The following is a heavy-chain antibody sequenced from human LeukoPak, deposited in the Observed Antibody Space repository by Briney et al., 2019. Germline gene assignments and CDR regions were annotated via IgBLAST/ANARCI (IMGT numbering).Heavy chain of an antibody. J-gene: IGHJ4*02. Sequence: PGGSLRLSCAASGFTFTSYAMTWVRLAPXXGXEWVSGISISGRNAYYADSVKGRFTISRDNSKNTLYLQMNSLRAEDTALYYCAKVSGQVDYWGQGTLVTVSS. CDR1: GFTFTSYA. CDR2: ISISGRNA. D-gene: IGHD6-19*01. V-gene: IGHV3-23*01. CDR3: AKVSGQVDY.